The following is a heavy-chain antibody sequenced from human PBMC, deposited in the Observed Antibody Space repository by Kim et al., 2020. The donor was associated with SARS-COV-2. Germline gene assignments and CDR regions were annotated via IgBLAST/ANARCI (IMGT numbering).Heavy chain of an antibody. J-gene: IGHJ4*02. D-gene: IGHD3-10*02. Sequence: FNPPLKSRVTISVDTSKNRFSLRLGSVTAADTAVYSWARGPATTMSDFDYWGPGTLVTVSS. V-gene: IGHV4-59*09. CDR3: ARGPATTMSDFDY.